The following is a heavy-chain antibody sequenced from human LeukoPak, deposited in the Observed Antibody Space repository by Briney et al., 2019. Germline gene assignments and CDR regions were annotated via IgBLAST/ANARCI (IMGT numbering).Heavy chain of an antibody. J-gene: IGHJ6*03. CDR2: ISGSGGST. V-gene: IGHV3-23*01. CDR1: GFTFSDYY. Sequence: PGGSLRLSCAASGFTFSDYYMNWIRQAPGKGLEWVSAISGSGGSTYYADSVKGRFTISRDNSKNTLYLQMNSLRAEDTAVYYCAKEANSGSYGYYYYYMDVWGKGTTVTVSS. D-gene: IGHD1-26*01. CDR3: AKEANSGSYGYYYYYMDV.